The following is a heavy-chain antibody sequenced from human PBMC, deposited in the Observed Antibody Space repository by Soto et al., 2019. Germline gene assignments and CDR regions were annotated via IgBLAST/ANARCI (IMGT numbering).Heavy chain of an antibody. J-gene: IGHJ3*02. CDR1: GFTFSDSA. V-gene: IGHV3-73*01. Sequence: GGSLRLSCAASGFTFSDSAVHWVRQASGKGLEWVGRIRGKGKNYATAYAASVNGRFTISRDDSKNTAFQQMNSMKTEDTAIYYCTRLVDKTVEKPFDIWGQGTMVTVSS. D-gene: IGHD5-12*01. CDR3: TRLVDKTVEKPFDI. CDR2: IRGKGKNYAT.